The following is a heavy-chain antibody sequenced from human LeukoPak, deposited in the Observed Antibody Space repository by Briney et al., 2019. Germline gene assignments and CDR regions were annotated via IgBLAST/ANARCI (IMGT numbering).Heavy chain of an antibody. CDR1: GYSFSSYW. CDR3: ARHHSSSYNDGMDA. V-gene: IGHV5-51*01. J-gene: IGHJ6*02. CDR2: IYPGDSDT. D-gene: IGHD6-13*01. Sequence: GESLKISCKASGYSFSSYWIAWVRQMPGKGLEWMGVIYPGDSDTRYSPSFQGQVIISADTSITTAYLQWSSLKASDTAMYYCARHHSSSYNDGMDAWGQGTTVTVFS.